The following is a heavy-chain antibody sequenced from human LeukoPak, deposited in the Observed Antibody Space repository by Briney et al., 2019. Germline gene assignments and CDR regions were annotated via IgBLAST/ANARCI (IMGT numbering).Heavy chain of an antibody. Sequence: SETLSLTCTVSDGSISTYFWSWIRQPAGEGLEWIGRLYTSGSTNYNPSLKSRLTMSADTSKNQFSLNLRSVTAADTAIYYCARDRVDSSGYYYYYGIDVWGQGTAVTVSS. V-gene: IGHV4-4*07. CDR3: ARDRVDSSGYYYYYGIDV. D-gene: IGHD3-22*01. CDR1: DGSISTYF. CDR2: LYTSGST. J-gene: IGHJ6*02.